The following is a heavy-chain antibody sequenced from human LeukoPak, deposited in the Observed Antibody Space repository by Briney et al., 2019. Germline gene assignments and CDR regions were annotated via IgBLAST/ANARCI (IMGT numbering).Heavy chain of an antibody. CDR3: ARFGTAYRNAFDI. D-gene: IGHD3-10*01. V-gene: IGHV5-51*01. CDR1: GYSFTSYW. Sequence: GESLKIFCKGFGYSFTSYWIGWVRQMPGEGVGWVGIIYPGDSDTRYSPSFQGQVTISADKSISTAYLQWSSLKASDTTMYYCARFGTAYRNAFDIWGQGTKVTVSS. CDR2: IYPGDSDT. J-gene: IGHJ3*02.